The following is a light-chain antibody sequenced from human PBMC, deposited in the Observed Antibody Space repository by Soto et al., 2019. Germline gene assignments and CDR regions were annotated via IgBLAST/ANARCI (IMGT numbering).Light chain of an antibody. CDR1: TSDVGGYNY. Sequence: QSVLTQPSSVSVSLGQSITISCTGTTSDVGGYNYVSWYQQHPGKAPILMIYEVTTRPSGVSNRFSGSKSGNTASLTLSGIQVEDEAEDYCGSYTGSITYVFGTGTKLTVL. CDR3: GSYTGSITYV. J-gene: IGLJ1*01. V-gene: IGLV2-14*01. CDR2: EVT.